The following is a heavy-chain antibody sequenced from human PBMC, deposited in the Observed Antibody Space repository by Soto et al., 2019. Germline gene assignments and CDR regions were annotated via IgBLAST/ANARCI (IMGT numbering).Heavy chain of an antibody. V-gene: IGHV3-23*01. J-gene: IGHJ5*02. CDR2: ISGLGSGT. CDR3: AEGGQWFDP. CDR1: GFTLTTYA. Sequence: EVQLLESGGGLVQPGGSLRLSCAASGFTLTTYAMNWVRQAPGKGLEWVSSISGLGSGTYYADSVKGRFTISRDNSKNTLYLQMNSLRAEDTAVYYCAEGGQWFDPWGQGTLVTVSS.